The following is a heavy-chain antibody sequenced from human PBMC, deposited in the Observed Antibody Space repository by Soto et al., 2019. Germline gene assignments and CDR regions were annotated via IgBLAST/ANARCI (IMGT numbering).Heavy chain of an antibody. V-gene: IGHV1-69*12. CDR2: IIPIFGTA. Sequence: QVQLVQSGAEVKKPGSSVKVSGKASGGTFSSYAISWVRQAPGQGLEWMGGIIPIFGTANYAQKFQGRVTITADESTSTAYMELSSLRSEDTAVYYCAGPGYCISTSCHGYFDYWGQGTLVTVSS. CDR3: AGPGYCISTSCHGYFDY. CDR1: GGTFSSYA. J-gene: IGHJ4*02. D-gene: IGHD2-2*01.